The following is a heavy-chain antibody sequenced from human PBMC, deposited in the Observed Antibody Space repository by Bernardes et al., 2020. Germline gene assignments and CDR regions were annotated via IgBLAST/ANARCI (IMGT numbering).Heavy chain of an antibody. CDR3: ATTPNYDFWSGYYGDPPYFDY. V-gene: IGHV3-23*01. J-gene: IGHJ4*02. CDR1: GFTFSSYA. CDR2: ISGSGGST. D-gene: IGHD3-3*01. Sequence: GGSLRLSCAASGFTFSSYAMSWVRQAPGKGLEWVSAISGSGGSTYYADSVKGRFTISRDNSKNTLYLQMNSLRAEDTAVYYCATTPNYDFWSGYYGDPPYFDYWGQGTLVTVSS.